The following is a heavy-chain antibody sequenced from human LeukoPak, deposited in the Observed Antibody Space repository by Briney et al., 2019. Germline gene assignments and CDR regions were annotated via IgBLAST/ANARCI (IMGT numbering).Heavy chain of an antibody. V-gene: IGHV3-7*01. CDR3: VTETWWRFDH. Sequence: GGSLRLSCSASGFSFSRDYMSWVRQAPGKGLECVATIEPDGSQQYYVDSVRGRFTSSRDNSKNSLYLHLNFLRAEDTAVYYCVTETWWRFDHWGQGSLVTVSS. D-gene: IGHD2-15*01. J-gene: IGHJ4*02. CDR1: GFSFSRDY. CDR2: IEPDGSQQ.